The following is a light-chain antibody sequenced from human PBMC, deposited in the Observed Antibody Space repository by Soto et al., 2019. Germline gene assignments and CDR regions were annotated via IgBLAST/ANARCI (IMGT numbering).Light chain of an antibody. CDR3: QQYNYWPYS. V-gene: IGKV3-15*01. Sequence: MTHCPGTLSGYPGEIVTLTCGASESVKSNVAWHQQKPGQAPRLLIYGSTTTASGVPSRFSGSGSGTEFTLTISILQSEDFEVYYCQQYNYWPYSFGPGTKVDIK. CDR2: GST. J-gene: IGKJ2*03. CDR1: ESVKSN.